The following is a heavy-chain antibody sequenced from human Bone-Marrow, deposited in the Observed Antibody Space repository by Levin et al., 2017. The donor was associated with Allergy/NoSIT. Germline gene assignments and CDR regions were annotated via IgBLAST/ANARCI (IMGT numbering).Heavy chain of an antibody. J-gene: IGHJ5*02. CDR2: LSSSASSE. V-gene: IGHV3-48*01. CDR3: ARVFVTGDYRDWFDP. D-gene: IGHD3-9*01. CDR1: GFTFSTYS. Sequence: PGGSLRLSCAASGFTFSTYSMTWFRQAPGQGLEWVSYLSSSASSEYYADSVKGRFTISRDNAKNSLYLQMNSLRAEDTAVYYCARVFVTGDYRDWFDPWGQGTLVIVSS.